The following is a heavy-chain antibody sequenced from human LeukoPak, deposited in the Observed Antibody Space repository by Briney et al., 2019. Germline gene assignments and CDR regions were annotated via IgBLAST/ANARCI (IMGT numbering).Heavy chain of an antibody. CDR3: ARIVDSSGYPLSLRYYYYYYMDV. J-gene: IGHJ6*03. D-gene: IGHD3-22*01. CDR2: INHSGST. CDR1: DDSITIYY. V-gene: IGHV4-34*01. Sequence: SETLSLTCTVSDDSITIYYWTWIRQPPGKGLEWIGEINHSGSTNYNPSLKSRVTISVDTSKNQFSLKLSSVTAADTAVYYCARIVDSSGYPLSLRYYYYYYMDVWGKGTTVTVSS.